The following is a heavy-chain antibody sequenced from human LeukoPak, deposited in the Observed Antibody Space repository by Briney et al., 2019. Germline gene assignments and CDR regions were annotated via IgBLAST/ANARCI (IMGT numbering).Heavy chain of an antibody. J-gene: IGHJ4*02. Sequence: GGSLRLSCAASGFTFNNYGIHWVRLARGRGLEWVAFIRYDGSDKYYADSVKGRFTISRDNSKNTLYLQMNSLRVEDTAVYSCAKDLSPMVGAKIFDYWGQGTLVTVSS. D-gene: IGHD1-26*01. V-gene: IGHV3-30*02. CDR3: AKDLSPMVGAKIFDY. CDR2: IRYDGSDK. CDR1: GFTFNNYG.